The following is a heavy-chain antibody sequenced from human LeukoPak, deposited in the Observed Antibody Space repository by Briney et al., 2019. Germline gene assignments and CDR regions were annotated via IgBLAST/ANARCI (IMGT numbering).Heavy chain of an antibody. Sequence: ASVKVSCKASGYTFTRYYMNWVRQAPGQGLEWMGWINPNSGRTSYARNFQGRVIMTRDPSINTAYMELSGLTSNDTAVYYCARTREYSSSWYFPPFDPWGQGTLVTISS. V-gene: IGHV1-2*02. CDR3: ARTREYSSSWYFPPFDP. CDR1: GYTFTRYY. J-gene: IGHJ5*02. D-gene: IGHD6-13*01. CDR2: INPNSGRT.